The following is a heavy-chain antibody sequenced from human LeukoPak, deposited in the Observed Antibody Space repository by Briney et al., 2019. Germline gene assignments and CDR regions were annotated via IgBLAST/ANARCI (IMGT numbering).Heavy chain of an antibody. Sequence: PGGSLRLSCAASGFTFNTYAMSWVRQAPGRGLEWVSAISGSGGSTYYADSVKGRFTISRDNSKNTLYLQMNSLRAEDTAVYYCARDKWFGELLSVSLYFDYWGQGTLVTVSS. CDR2: ISGSGGST. V-gene: IGHV3-23*01. J-gene: IGHJ4*02. CDR1: GFTFNTYA. D-gene: IGHD3-10*01. CDR3: ARDKWFGELLSVSLYFDY.